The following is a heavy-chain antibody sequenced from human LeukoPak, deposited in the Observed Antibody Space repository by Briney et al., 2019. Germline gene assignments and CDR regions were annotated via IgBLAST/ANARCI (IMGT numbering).Heavy chain of an antibody. D-gene: IGHD1-14*01. CDR2: IYHSGST. Sequence: SETLSLTCAVSGGSISSSNWWSWVRQPPGKGLEWSGEIYHSGSTNYNPSLKSRVTISVDKSKNQFSLKLSSVTAADRAVYYCARVVFQVNQAGYYYYYMDVWGKGTTVTVSS. CDR3: ARVVFQVNQAGYYYYYMDV. V-gene: IGHV4-4*02. J-gene: IGHJ6*03. CDR1: GGSISSSNW.